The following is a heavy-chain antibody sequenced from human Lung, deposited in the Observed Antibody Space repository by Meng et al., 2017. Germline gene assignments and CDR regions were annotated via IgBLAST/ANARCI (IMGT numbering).Heavy chain of an antibody. V-gene: IGHV2-5*02. J-gene: IGHJ4*02. D-gene: IGHD3-22*01. CDR3: AHIVLYDSYDY. Sequence: HITLKEPGPTLVKPTQIPTLTCTFSGFSLSTSGVGVGWIRQPPGKALEWLALIYWDDDKRYSPSLKSRLTITKDTSKNQVVLTMTNMDPVDTATYYCAHIVLYDSYDYWGQGTLVTVSS. CDR1: GFSLSTSGVG. CDR2: IYWDDDK.